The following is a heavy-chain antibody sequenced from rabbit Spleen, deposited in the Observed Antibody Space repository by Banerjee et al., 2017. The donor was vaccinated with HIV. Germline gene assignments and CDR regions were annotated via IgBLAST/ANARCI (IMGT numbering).Heavy chain of an antibody. J-gene: IGHJ4*01. CDR3: ARDDGSGHYIDGYFNL. D-gene: IGHD1-1*01. V-gene: IGHV1S45*01. CDR1: GFSFSDRDV. Sequence: QEQLVESGGGLVKPEGSLTLTCKASGFSFSDRDVMCWVRQAPGKGLQWIACINVYTGKPVYATWAKGRFTISRTSSTTVTLQMTSLTAADTATYFCARDDGSGHYIDGYFNLWGPGTLVTVS. CDR2: INVYTGKP.